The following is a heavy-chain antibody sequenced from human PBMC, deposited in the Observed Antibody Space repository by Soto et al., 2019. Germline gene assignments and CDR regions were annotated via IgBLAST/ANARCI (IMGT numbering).Heavy chain of an antibody. J-gene: IGHJ4*02. V-gene: IGHV2-26*01. Sequence: ASGPTLVNPTETLTLTCTVSGFSLSNARMGVSWIRQPPGKALEWLAHIFSNDEKSYSTSLKSRLTISKDTSKSQVVLTMTNMDPVDTATYYCARIRPYDILTGYYGYFDDWGQGTLVTVAS. CDR2: IFSNDEK. CDR3: ARIRPYDILTGYYGYFDD. CDR1: GFSLSNARMG. D-gene: IGHD3-9*01.